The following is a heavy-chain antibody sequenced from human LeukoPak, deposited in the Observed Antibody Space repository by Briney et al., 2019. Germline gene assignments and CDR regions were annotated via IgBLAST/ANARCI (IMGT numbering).Heavy chain of an antibody. V-gene: IGHV1-69-2*01. J-gene: IGHJ4*02. D-gene: IGHD1-14*01. CDR3: ARDTSITSAL. CDR2: IDPADGKT. CDR1: GYTFADYY. Sequence: ATVKISCKTSGYTFADYYIHWVQQAPGKGLQWMGRIDPADGKTKFSEKFQARVTITADTSTATAYMELSSLRSDDTAVYYCARDTSITSALWGQGTLVTVSS.